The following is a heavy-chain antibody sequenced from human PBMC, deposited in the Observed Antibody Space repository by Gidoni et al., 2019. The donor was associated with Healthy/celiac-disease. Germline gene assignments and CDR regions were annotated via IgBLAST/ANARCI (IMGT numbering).Heavy chain of an antibody. Sequence: QVQLVQSGAEVKKPGSSVKVPCKASGGTFSSYATSWVRPAPGQGLEWMGGIIPIFGTANYAQKFQGRVTITADKSTSTAYMELSSLRSEDTAVYYCARVPDYYGSGSYFLGWFDPWGQGTLVTVSS. CDR1: GGTFSSYA. J-gene: IGHJ5*02. D-gene: IGHD3-10*01. CDR2: IIPIFGTA. V-gene: IGHV1-69*06. CDR3: ARVPDYYGSGSYFLGWFDP.